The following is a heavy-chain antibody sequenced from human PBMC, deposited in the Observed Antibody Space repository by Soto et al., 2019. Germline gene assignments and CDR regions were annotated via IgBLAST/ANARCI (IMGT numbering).Heavy chain of an antibody. CDR3: AKGQIQWLVHDY. D-gene: IGHD6-19*01. V-gene: IGHV3-30*18. CDR2: ISYDGSNK. CDR1: GFTFSSYG. Sequence: QVQLVESGGGVVQPGRSLRLSCAASGFTFSSYGMHWVRQAPGKGLEWVAVISYDGSNKYYADSVKGRFTISRDNSKNTLYLQMNSLRAEDTAVYYGAKGQIQWLVHDYWGQGTLVTVSS. J-gene: IGHJ4*02.